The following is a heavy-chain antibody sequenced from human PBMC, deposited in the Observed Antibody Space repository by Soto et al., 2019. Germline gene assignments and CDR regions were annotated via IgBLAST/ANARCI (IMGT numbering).Heavy chain of an antibody. CDR3: AGSYYDILTGYYTDYYGMDV. V-gene: IGHV3-30*03. Sequence: GGSLRLSCAASGFTFSSYGMHWVRQAPGKGLEWVAVISYDGSNKYYADSVKGRFIISRDNSKNTLYLQMNSLRAEDTAVYYCAGSYYDILTGYYTDYYGMDVWGQGTTVTVSS. CDR1: GFTFSSYG. CDR2: ISYDGSNK. J-gene: IGHJ6*02. D-gene: IGHD3-9*01.